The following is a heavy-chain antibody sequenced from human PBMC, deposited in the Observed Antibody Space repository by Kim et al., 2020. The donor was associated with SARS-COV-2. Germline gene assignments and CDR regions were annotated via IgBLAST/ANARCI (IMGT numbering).Heavy chain of an antibody. CDR1: GGSISNNRSY. D-gene: IGHD2-21*01. J-gene: IGHJ4*02. Sequence: SETLSLTCSISGGSISNNRSYWGWIRQPPGKGLEWIGSIYYRGSTYYNPSLKSRVTISIDMSKNQFSLKLSSVTDADTAVYYCVTRAENCYDEIDCWGQGTLVTVSS. CDR2: IYYRGST. V-gene: IGHV4-39*01. CDR3: VTRAENCYDEIDC.